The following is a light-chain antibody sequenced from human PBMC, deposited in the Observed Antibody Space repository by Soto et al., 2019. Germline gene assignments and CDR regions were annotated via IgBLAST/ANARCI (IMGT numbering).Light chain of an antibody. CDR2: AAS. CDR1: QSVSSY. V-gene: IGKV3-11*01. J-gene: IGKJ1*01. Sequence: EIVLTQSPATLSLSPGERATLSCRASQSVSSYLAWYQQKPGQAPRLLIYAASNRATGIPARFSGSGSGTDFTLTISSLEPEDFAIYYCQQRSNWPPGWTFGQGTKVEIK. CDR3: QQRSNWPPGWT.